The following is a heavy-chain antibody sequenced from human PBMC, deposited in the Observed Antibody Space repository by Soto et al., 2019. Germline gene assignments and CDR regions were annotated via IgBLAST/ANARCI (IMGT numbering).Heavy chain of an antibody. CDR1: GFTCSSYS. D-gene: IGHD2-15*01. CDR2: ISSSSSYI. Sequence: EVQLVESGGGLVKPGGSLRLSCAASGFTCSSYSMNWVRQAPGKGLEWVSSISSSSSYIYYADSVKGRFTISRDNAKNSLYLQMNSLRAEDTAVYYCARDGYCSGGSCYSRYYGMDVWGQGTTVPVSS. J-gene: IGHJ6*02. CDR3: ARDGYCSGGSCYSRYYGMDV. V-gene: IGHV3-21*01.